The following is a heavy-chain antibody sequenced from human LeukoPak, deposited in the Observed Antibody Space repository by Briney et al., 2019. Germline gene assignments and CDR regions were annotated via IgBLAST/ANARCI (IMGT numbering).Heavy chain of an antibody. CDR1: GGSFSGYY. J-gene: IGHJ3*01. D-gene: IGHD6-6*01. V-gene: IGHV4-34*01. CDR3: ARRSAYSSSSGVHL. Sequence: KTSETLSLTCAVYGGSFSGYYWTWIRQTPGKGLEWIGEINHSGSTDYNPSLKSRLTISVDTSKDQFSLKLSSVTAADTAVYYCARRSAYSSSSGVHLWGQGTMVTVSS. CDR2: INHSGST.